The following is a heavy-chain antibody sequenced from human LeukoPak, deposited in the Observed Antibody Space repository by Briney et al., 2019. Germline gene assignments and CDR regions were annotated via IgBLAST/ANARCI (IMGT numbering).Heavy chain of an antibody. Sequence: GGSLRLSCASSGFTFSRYAMSWVRQAPGKGLEWVSAINGSGSSTYYADSVQGRFTISRENSKNTLYLQMDSLRAEDTALYYCSGPEHYSDSSCYFTPFDCWGQGTLVTVSS. V-gene: IGHV3-23*01. D-gene: IGHD3-22*01. CDR3: SGPEHYSDSSCYFTPFDC. J-gene: IGHJ4*02. CDR2: INGSGSST. CDR1: GFTFSRYA.